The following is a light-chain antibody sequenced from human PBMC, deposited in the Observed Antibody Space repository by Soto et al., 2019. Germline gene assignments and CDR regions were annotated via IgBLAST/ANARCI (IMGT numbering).Light chain of an antibody. CDR2: DVS. J-gene: IGLJ7*01. CDR3: SSYSKTSPVI. Sequence: QSALTQPASMSGSPGQSITISCTGTSSDVGGYGYVSWYQQHPGKPPKLMIYDVSDRPSGVSNRFSGSKSGNTASLTISGLQAEDDADYYCSSYSKTSPVIFGGGTQLTVL. CDR1: SSDVGGYGY. V-gene: IGLV2-14*03.